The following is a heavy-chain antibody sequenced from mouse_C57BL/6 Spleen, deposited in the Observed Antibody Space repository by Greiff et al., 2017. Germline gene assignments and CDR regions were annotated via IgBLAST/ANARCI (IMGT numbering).Heavy chain of an antibody. CDR3: ARAGLLEYFDV. J-gene: IGHJ1*03. Sequence: EVQLVESGPGLVKPSQSLSPTCSVTGYSITSGYYWNWIRQFPGNKLEWMGYISYDGSNNYNPSLKNRISITRETAKNQFFLKLNSVTTEDTATYYCARAGLLEYFDVWGTGTTVTVSS. V-gene: IGHV3-6*01. CDR1: GYSITSGYY. CDR2: ISYDGSN. D-gene: IGHD2-3*01.